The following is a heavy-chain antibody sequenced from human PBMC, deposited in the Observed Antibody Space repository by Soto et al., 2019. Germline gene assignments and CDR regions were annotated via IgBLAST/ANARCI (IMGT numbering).Heavy chain of an antibody. CDR2: ISVFNGNT. CDR1: GYSFSTYG. J-gene: IGHJ4*02. D-gene: IGHD2-8*01. V-gene: IGHV1-18*01. Sequence: QVQLVQSGGEVKKPGASVKVSCKTSGYSFSTYGISWVRQAPGQGLEWMGWISVFNGNTNYARKVQDRVIISTDTSTSTASMELGSLTAVDTAIYYGARGRSYGVEYWCQGTLVTGSS. CDR3: ARGRSYGVEY.